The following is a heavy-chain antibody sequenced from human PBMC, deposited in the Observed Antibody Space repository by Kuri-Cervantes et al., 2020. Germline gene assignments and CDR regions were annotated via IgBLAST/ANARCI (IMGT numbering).Heavy chain of an antibody. Sequence: GESLKISCAASGFTFSSYSMNWVRQAPGKGLEWVSYISSSSSTIYYADSVKGRFTISRDDAKNSLYLQMNSLRAEDTAVNYCARVHDSSGYYYLGYFQHWGQGTLVTVSS. V-gene: IGHV3-48*01. CDR3: ARVHDSSGYYYLGYFQH. D-gene: IGHD3-22*01. J-gene: IGHJ1*01. CDR2: ISSSSSTI. CDR1: GFTFSSYS.